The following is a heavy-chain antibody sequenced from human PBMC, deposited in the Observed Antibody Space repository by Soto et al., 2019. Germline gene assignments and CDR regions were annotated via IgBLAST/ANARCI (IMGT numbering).Heavy chain of an antibody. V-gene: IGHV4-34*01. CDR1: GGSFSGYY. CDR2: INHSGST. D-gene: IGHD3-9*01. J-gene: IGHJ6*02. CDR3: ARAQPTRYYDILTGLLASTNYYYYYGMDV. Sequence: SETLSLTCAVYGGSFSGYYWTWIRQPPGTGLEWIGEINHSGSTNYNPSPKSRVTISVDTSKNQFSLKLSSVTAADTAVYYCARAQPTRYYDILTGLLASTNYYYYYGMDVWGQGTTVTVSS.